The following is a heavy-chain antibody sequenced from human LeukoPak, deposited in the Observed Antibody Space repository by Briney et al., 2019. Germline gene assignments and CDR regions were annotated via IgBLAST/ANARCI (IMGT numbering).Heavy chain of an antibody. V-gene: IGHV3-23*01. Sequence: GGSLRLSCAASGFTFSSYAMSWVRQAPRKGLEWVSAISGSGGSTYYADSVKGRFTISRDNSKNTLYLQMNSLRAEDTAVYYCAKDQPSGWYYDSSGYYEYFQHWGQGTLVTVSS. J-gene: IGHJ1*01. CDR1: GFTFSSYA. CDR3: AKDQPSGWYYDSSGYYEYFQH. D-gene: IGHD3-22*01. CDR2: ISGSGGST.